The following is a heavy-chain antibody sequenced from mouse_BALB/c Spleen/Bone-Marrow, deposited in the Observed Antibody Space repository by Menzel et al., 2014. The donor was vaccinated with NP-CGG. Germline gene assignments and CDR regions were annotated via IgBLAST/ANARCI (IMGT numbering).Heavy chain of an antibody. V-gene: IGHV1-26*01. CDR3: AREAYYYGSSPGWFAY. CDR2: INPNNGGT. Sequence: VQLQQSGPELVKPGASVKISCKASGYSFTGYFMNWVKQSHGKSLEWIGGINPNNGGTSYNQKFKGKATLTVDKSSSTAYMELRSLTSEDSAVYYCAREAYYYGSSPGWFAYWGQGTLVTVSA. D-gene: IGHD1-1*01. J-gene: IGHJ3*01. CDR1: GYSFTGYF.